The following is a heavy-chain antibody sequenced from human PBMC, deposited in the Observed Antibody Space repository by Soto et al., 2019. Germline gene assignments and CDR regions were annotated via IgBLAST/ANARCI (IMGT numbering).Heavy chain of an antibody. CDR1: GGTFSSYA. CDR2: IIPIFGTA. J-gene: IGHJ5*02. D-gene: IGHD6-19*01. Sequence: SVKVSCKASGGTFSSYAISWVRQAPGQGLEWMGGIIPIFGTANYAQKFQGRVTITADKSTSTAYMELSSRRSEDTAVYYCARDAAVESSRRLLNWFDPWGQGTLVTVSS. V-gene: IGHV1-69*06. CDR3: ARDAAVESSRRLLNWFDP.